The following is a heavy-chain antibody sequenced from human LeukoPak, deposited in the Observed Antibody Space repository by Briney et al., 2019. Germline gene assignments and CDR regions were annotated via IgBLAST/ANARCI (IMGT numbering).Heavy chain of an antibody. CDR3: ARAPTYCTNGVCRRYFDL. V-gene: IGHV3-7*01. CDR1: GFTFSSYW. D-gene: IGHD2-8*01. CDR2: IKQDGSDN. J-gene: IGHJ2*01. Sequence: GGSLRLSCAASGFTFSSYWMSWVRQAPGKGLEWVANIKQDGSDNYYVDSVKGRFTISRDNAKNSLYLQMNSLRAEDTAVYYCARAPTYCTNGVCRRYFDLWGRGTLVTVPS.